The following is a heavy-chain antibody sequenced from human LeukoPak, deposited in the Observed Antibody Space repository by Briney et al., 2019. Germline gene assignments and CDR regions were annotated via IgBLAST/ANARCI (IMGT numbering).Heavy chain of an antibody. CDR3: ARRRGSSGYYSDY. D-gene: IGHD3-22*01. Sequence: PGGSLRLSCAASGFTFSSYAMHWVRQAPGKGLEWVAVISYDGSNKYYADSVKGRFTISRDNSKNTLYLQMNSLRAEDTAVYYCARRRGSSGYYSDYWGQGTLVTVSS. V-gene: IGHV3-30*04. J-gene: IGHJ4*02. CDR2: ISYDGSNK. CDR1: GFTFSSYA.